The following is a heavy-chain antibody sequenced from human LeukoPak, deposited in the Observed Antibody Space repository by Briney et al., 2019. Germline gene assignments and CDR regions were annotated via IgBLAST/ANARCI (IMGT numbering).Heavy chain of an antibody. CDR2: IIPIFGTA. Sequence: ASVKVSCKASGGTFSSYAISWVRQAPGQGLEWMGGIIPIFGTANYAQKFQGRVTITADKSTSTAYMELSSLRSEDTAVYYCARDPRNLRYSSSWYPPYFDPWGQGTLVTVSS. CDR1: GGTFSSYA. CDR3: ARDPRNLRYSSSWYPPYFDP. J-gene: IGHJ4*02. V-gene: IGHV1-69*06. D-gene: IGHD6-13*01.